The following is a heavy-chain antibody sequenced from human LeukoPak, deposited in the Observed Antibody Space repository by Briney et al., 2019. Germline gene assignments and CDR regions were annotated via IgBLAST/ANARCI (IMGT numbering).Heavy chain of an antibody. CDR2: ISAYNGNT. J-gene: IGHJ4*02. CDR3: TRGAREYCSSTSCYRGLGY. D-gene: IGHD2-2*01. V-gene: IGHV1-18*01. CDR1: GYTFTSYG. Sequence: ASVNVSCKASGYTFTSYGISWVRQAPGQGLEWMGWISAYNGNTHYAQKLQGRVTMTTDTSTSTAYMELRSLRSDGTAVYYCTRGAREYCSSTSCYRGLGYWGQGTLVTVSS.